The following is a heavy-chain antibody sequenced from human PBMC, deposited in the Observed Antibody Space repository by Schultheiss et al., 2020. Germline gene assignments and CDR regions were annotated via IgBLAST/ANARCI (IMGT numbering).Heavy chain of an antibody. D-gene: IGHD3-22*01. J-gene: IGHJ4*02. V-gene: IGHV3-21*01. CDR3: ARDLYYYDSSGYFLGQIAC. CDR1: GFTFSSYS. Sequence: GGSLRLSCAASGFTFSSYSMNWVRQAPGKGLEWVSSISSSSSYIYYADSVKGRFTISRDNAKNSLYLQMNSLRAEDTAVYYCARDLYYYDSSGYFLGQIACWGQGTLVTVSS. CDR2: ISSSSSYI.